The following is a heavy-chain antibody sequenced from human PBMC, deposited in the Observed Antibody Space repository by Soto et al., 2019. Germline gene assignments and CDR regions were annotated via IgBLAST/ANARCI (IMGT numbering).Heavy chain of an antibody. D-gene: IGHD6-6*01. J-gene: IGHJ4*02. CDR3: ARDRSNSPDYFDY. CDR2: ISYSGST. CDR1: GGSISSDDYY. Sequence: QVQLQESGPRLVKPSQTLSLTCTVSGGSISSDDYYWTWIRQPPGKGLEWIGYISYSGSTYYNPSLTSRLTISLATSKNQFSRKLCSVSAADTVVYYCARDRSNSPDYFDYWCQGTMVTVSS. V-gene: IGHV4-30-4*01.